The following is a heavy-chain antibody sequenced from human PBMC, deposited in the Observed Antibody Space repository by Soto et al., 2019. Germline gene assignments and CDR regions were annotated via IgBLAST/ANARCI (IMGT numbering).Heavy chain of an antibody. CDR3: AKDTRSQIVVVPAAMGGIDY. J-gene: IGHJ4*02. Sequence: VGSLRLSCAASGFTFSNYGMSWVRQAPGKGLEWVSGISISGGNTNYADSVKGRFTISRDNSKNTLYLQMNSLRAEDTALYYCAKDTRSQIVVVPAAMGGIDYWGQGTLVTVSS. CDR2: ISISGGNT. V-gene: IGHV3-23*01. CDR1: GFTFSNYG. D-gene: IGHD2-2*01.